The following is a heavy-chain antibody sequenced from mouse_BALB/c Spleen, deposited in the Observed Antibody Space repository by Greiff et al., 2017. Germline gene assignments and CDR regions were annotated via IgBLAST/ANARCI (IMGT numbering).Heavy chain of an antibody. CDR1: GFTFSSYT. Sequence: EVKLMESGGGLVQPGGSLKLSCAASGFTFSSYTMSWVRQTPEKRLEWVAYISNGGGSTYYPDTVKGRFTISRDNAKNTLYLQMSSLKSEDTAMDYCSRHGSSYAWFAYWGQGTLVTVSA. J-gene: IGHJ3*01. D-gene: IGHD1-1*01. V-gene: IGHV5-12-2*01. CDR2: ISNGGGST. CDR3: SRHGSSYAWFAY.